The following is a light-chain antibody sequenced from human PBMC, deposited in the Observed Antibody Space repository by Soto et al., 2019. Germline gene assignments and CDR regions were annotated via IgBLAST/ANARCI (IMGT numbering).Light chain of an antibody. J-gene: IGKJ1*01. CDR1: QTISTY. V-gene: IGKV1-39*01. CDR3: QQSFSTPRT. CDR2: GAS. Sequence: IQMTQSPAPLSASGGDRVTMTCWASQTISTYLNWYQQKPGKAPKLLIYGASSLQSGVPSRFSGSGSGTDFTLTISSLQPEDFGTYYCQQSFSTPRTFGQGTKVDIK.